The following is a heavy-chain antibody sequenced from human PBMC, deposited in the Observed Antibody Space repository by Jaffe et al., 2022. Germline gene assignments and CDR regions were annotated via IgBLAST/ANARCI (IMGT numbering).Heavy chain of an antibody. V-gene: IGHV1-2*02. CDR1: GYTFTGYY. Sequence: QVQLVQSGAEVKKPGASVKVSCKASGYTFTGYYMHWVRQAPGQGLEWMGWINPNSGGTNYAQKFQGRVTMTRDTSISTAYMELSRLRSDDTAVYYCARDPTDPWFGLDAFDIWGQGTMVTVSS. CDR2: INPNSGGT. D-gene: IGHD3-10*01. CDR3: ARDPTDPWFGLDAFDI. J-gene: IGHJ3*02.